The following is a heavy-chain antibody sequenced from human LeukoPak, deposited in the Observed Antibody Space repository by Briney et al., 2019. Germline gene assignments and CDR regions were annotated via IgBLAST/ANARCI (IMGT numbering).Heavy chain of an antibody. Sequence: GGSLRLSCAASGFTFKRNAMSGAGHAQGKGREGVAGINLLGIRKYYADSVKGRFTISRDNFRSTLYLEMNSLKVEDTATYYCAKDRGTITSLVLIGVPGPAHLFDWWGQGALVTVSS. CDR3: AKDRGTITSLVLIGVPGPAHLFDW. CDR2: INLLGIRK. CDR1: GFTFKRNA. J-gene: IGHJ4*02. V-gene: IGHV3-23*01. D-gene: IGHD5-24*01.